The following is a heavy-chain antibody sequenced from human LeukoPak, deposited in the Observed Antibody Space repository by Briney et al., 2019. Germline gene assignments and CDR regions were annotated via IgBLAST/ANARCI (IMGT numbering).Heavy chain of an antibody. D-gene: IGHD3-10*01. Sequence: GGSLRLSCAASGFTFRRYGMHWVRQAPGKGLEWVAVIWYDGSNRNYADSVKGRFTISRDNSKNTLYLQMNSLRDEDTAVYYCAKSWFGELLSNWFDPWGLGTLVTVSS. V-gene: IGHV3-33*06. CDR1: GFTFRRYG. CDR2: IWYDGSNR. J-gene: IGHJ5*02. CDR3: AKSWFGELLSNWFDP.